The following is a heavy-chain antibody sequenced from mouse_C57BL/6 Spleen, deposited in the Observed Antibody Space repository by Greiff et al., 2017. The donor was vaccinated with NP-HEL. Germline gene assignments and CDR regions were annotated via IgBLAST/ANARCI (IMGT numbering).Heavy chain of an antibody. CDR3: ARFGSSPRAMDD. Sequence: QVQLKESGAELVRPGTSVKVSCKASGYAFTNYLIEWVKQRPGQGLEWIGVINPGSGGTNYNEKFKGKATLTADKSSSTAYMQLSSLKSEDSAVYICARFGSSPRAMDDWGQGTSATVSS. V-gene: IGHV1-54*01. D-gene: IGHD1-1*01. CDR2: INPGSGGT. J-gene: IGHJ4*01. CDR1: GYAFTNYL.